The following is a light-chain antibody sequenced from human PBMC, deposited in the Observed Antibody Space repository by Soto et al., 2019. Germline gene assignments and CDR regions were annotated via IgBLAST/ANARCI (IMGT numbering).Light chain of an antibody. Sequence: EIVLTQSPGTLSLSPGERATLSCRASQSISSSYLAWYQQKPGQAPRLLIYDASSRATGIPDRFSGSGSGTDFTLTISKREPEDFAVYYCQQYVSSPPTFGQGTEVEIK. CDR1: QSISSSY. V-gene: IGKV3-20*01. J-gene: IGKJ1*01. CDR3: QQYVSSPPT. CDR2: DAS.